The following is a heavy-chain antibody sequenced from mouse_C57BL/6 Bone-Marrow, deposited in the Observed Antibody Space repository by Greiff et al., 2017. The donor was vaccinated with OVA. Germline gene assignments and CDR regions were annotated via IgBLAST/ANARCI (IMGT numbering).Heavy chain of an antibody. V-gene: IGHV1-63*01. CDR3: ARSPYGNYWYCDV. CDR1: GYTFTNYW. J-gene: IGHJ1*03. D-gene: IGHD2-1*01. CDR2: IYPGGGYT. Sequence: VQLQQSGAELVRPGTSVKMSCKASGYTFTNYWIGWAKQRPGHGLEWIGDIYPGGGYTNYNEKFKGKATLTADKSSSTAYMQFSSLTSEDSAIYYCARSPYGNYWYCDVWGTGTTVTVSS.